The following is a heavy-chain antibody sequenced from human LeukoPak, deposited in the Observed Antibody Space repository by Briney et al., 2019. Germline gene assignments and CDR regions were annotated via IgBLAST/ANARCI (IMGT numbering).Heavy chain of an antibody. CDR1: GFTFDDYG. J-gene: IGHJ4*02. V-gene: IGHV3-23*01. CDR3: ARGGVDYYGSGTYYLMYYFDY. Sequence: GGSLRLSCAASGFTFDDYGMSWVRQAPGEGLEWVSGISGSGGSTYYADSVKGRFTISRDNSKNTVYLQMNSLRAEDTAVYFCARGGVDYYGSGTYYLMYYFDYWGQGALVTVSS. CDR2: ISGSGGST. D-gene: IGHD3-10*01.